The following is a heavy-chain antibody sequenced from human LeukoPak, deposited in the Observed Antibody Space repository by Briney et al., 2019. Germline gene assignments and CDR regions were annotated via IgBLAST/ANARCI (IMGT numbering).Heavy chain of an antibody. CDR2: ISGDGRAT. Sequence: GGSLRVFCAASGFIFSDYWMHWVRQGPGKELVWVARISGDGRATTYADSVKGRFTISRDNAMSTAFLQMDSLRAEDTAVYYCAREFLSSSGGINWFDPWGQGTLVTVSS. CDR3: AREFLSSSGGINWFDP. CDR1: GFIFSDYW. D-gene: IGHD6-13*01. V-gene: IGHV3-74*01. J-gene: IGHJ5*02.